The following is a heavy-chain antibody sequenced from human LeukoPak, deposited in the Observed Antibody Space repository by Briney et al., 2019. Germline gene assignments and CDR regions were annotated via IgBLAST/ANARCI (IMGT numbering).Heavy chain of an antibody. Sequence: PGGSLRLSCTASGFSFGDYAVTWVRQAPGKGLEWVGFMRSKGYGGTTEYAASVRGRFTISRDDSQTIAYLQMNSLKTEDTAVYFCTTPYCSGGTCYRSFDYWGQGTLVTVSS. CDR2: MRSKGYGGTT. V-gene: IGHV3-49*04. CDR1: GFSFGDYA. CDR3: TTPYCSGGTCYRSFDY. D-gene: IGHD2-15*01. J-gene: IGHJ4*02.